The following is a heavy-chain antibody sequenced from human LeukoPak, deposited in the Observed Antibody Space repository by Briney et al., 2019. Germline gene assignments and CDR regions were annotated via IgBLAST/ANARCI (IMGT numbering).Heavy chain of an antibody. CDR2: MSGSGGST. CDR1: GFTFSSYA. Sequence: GGSLRLSCAASGFTFSSYAMSWVRQAPGKGLEWVSAMSGSGGSTYYADSVKGRFTISRDNSKDTLYLQMNSLRAEDTAVYYCTKEFGFGTVTQPVDYWGQGTLVTVSS. J-gene: IGHJ4*02. V-gene: IGHV3-23*01. CDR3: TKEFGFGTVTQPVDY. D-gene: IGHD4-17*01.